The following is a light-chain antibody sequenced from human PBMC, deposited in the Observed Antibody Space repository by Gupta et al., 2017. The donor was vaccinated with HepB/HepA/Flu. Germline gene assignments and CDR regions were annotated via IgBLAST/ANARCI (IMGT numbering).Light chain of an antibody. Sequence: SIGDRVTITCRASQSVHTWLAWVQQKPGRAPQPLIFKASSLESGVSSRFSASGSGTEFTLTISGLQADDFGNYYCHQYNSSPRTFGEGTKVQMK. J-gene: IGKJ1*01. CDR1: QSVHTW. V-gene: IGKV1-5*03. CDR3: HQYNSSPRT. CDR2: KAS.